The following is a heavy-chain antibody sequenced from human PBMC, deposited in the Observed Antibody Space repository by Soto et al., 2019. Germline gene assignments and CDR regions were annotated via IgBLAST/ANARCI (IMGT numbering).Heavy chain of an antibody. V-gene: IGHV1-69*13. CDR3: ARDGLGTARGFRRADYYYYGMDV. Sequence: SVKVSCKASGGTFSSYAISWVRQAPGQGLEWMGGIIPIFGTANYAQKFQGRVTITADESTSTAYMELSSLRSEDTAVYYCARDGLGTARGFRRADYYYYGMDVWGQGTTVTVSS. J-gene: IGHJ6*02. D-gene: IGHD6-6*01. CDR2: IIPIFGTA. CDR1: GGTFSSYA.